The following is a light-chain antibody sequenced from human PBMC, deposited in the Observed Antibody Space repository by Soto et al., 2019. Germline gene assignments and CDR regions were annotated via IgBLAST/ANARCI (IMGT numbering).Light chain of an antibody. CDR1: SSDVGSYNL. CDR3: CSYAGSSTSYV. V-gene: IGLV2-23*02. Sequence: QSVLTQPASVSGSPGQSITISCTGTSSDVGSYNLVSWYQQHPGKAPKLMIYEVSKRPSGVSNRFSGSKSGNTASLTISGLQAEFDADYYCCSYAGSSTSYVFGTGTWSPS. J-gene: IGLJ1*01. CDR2: EVS.